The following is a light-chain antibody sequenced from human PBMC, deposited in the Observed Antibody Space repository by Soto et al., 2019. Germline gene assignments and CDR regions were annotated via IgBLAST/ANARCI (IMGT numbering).Light chain of an antibody. CDR1: QGISNS. Sequence: DIQITQSPSSVSASVGDRVTITCRASQGISNSLAWYQQKPGKAPKLLIYAASSLQSGVPSRFGGSGSGTDFTLTIDSLQPEDFATYFCQQANSFPITFGQGTRLEIK. CDR3: QQANSFPIT. CDR2: AAS. V-gene: IGKV1D-12*01. J-gene: IGKJ5*01.